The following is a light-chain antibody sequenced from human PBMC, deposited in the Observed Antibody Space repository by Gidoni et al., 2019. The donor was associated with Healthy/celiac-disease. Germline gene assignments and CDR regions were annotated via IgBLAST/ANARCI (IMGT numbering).Light chain of an antibody. Sequence: DIQMSQSPSSLSASVGDRVTITCRASQSISSYLNWYQQKPGKAPKRLLYAASSLQSGVPSRFSGSGSGTDFTLTISSLQPEDFATYYCQQSYSTLGWTFGQGTKVEIK. CDR2: AAS. J-gene: IGKJ1*01. CDR3: QQSYSTLGWT. CDR1: QSISSY. V-gene: IGKV1-39*01.